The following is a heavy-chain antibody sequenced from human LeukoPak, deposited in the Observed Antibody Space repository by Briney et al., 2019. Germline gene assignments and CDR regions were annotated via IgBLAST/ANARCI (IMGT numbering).Heavy chain of an antibody. CDR2: ISSSGSTI. D-gene: IGHD6-13*01. V-gene: IGHV3-11*01. CDR3: ARDSGIAAAGRGWFDP. Sequence: GGALRLSRAASGVTFSDYYMSWIRQAPGKGREWVSYISSSGSTIYYAASVKGRFTLSRDNANNSLYLQMNSLRAEDPAVYYCARDSGIAAAGRGWFDPWGQGTLVTVSS. J-gene: IGHJ5*02. CDR1: GVTFSDYY.